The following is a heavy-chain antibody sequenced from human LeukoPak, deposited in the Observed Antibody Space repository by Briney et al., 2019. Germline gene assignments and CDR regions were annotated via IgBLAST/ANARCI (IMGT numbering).Heavy chain of an antibody. J-gene: IGHJ3*02. CDR3: ARDSGTDDAFDI. CDR2: ISSSSSYI. Sequence: GGSLRLSCAASGFTFSSYSMNWVRQAPGKGLEWVSSISSSSSYIYYADSVKGRFTISRDNAKNSLYLQMNSLRAEDTAVYYCARDSGTDDAFDIWGQGTIVTVSS. V-gene: IGHV3-21*01. D-gene: IGHD1-1*01. CDR1: GFTFSSYS.